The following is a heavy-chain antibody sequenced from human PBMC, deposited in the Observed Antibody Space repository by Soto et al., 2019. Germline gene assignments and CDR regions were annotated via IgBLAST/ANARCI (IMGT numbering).Heavy chain of an antibody. CDR1: GFTFSSYA. CDR3: AREGSSRNDY. Sequence: GGSLRLSCAASGFTFSSYAMHWVRQAPGKGLEWVAVISYDGSKKYYADSVKGRFTISRDNSKNTLYLQMNSLRAEDTAVYYCAREGSSRNDYWGQGTLVTASS. V-gene: IGHV3-30-3*01. D-gene: IGHD6-13*01. CDR2: ISYDGSKK. J-gene: IGHJ4*02.